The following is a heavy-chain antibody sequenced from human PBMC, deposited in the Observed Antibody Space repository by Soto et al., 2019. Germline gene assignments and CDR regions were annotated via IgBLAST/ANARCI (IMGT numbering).Heavy chain of an antibody. CDR2: ISAYNGNT. CDR3: ARGVPYDSWSGYHGRYGMDV. D-gene: IGHD3-3*01. J-gene: IGHJ6*02. CDR1: GYTFTSYG. V-gene: IGHV1-18*01. Sequence: ASVKVSCKASGYTFTSYGISWVRQAPGQGLEWMGWISAYNGNTNYAQKLQGRVTMTTDTSTSTAYMELRSLRSDDTAVYYCARGVPYDSWSGYHGRYGMDVWGQGTTVTVSS.